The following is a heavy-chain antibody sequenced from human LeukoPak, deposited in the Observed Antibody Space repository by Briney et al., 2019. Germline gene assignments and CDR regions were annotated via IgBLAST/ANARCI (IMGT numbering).Heavy chain of an antibody. V-gene: IGHV1-58*01. Sequence: SVKVSCKASGFTFTTSAVQWVRQARGQRLEWIGWIVVGSGNTNYAQKFQERVTVIRDMSTSTAYMELSSLRSEDTAEYYCAAGYCSGGSCYPYYYGMDVWGQGTTVTVSS. J-gene: IGHJ6*02. CDR2: IVVGSGNT. CDR3: AAGYCSGGSCYPYYYGMDV. CDR1: GFTFTTSA. D-gene: IGHD2-15*01.